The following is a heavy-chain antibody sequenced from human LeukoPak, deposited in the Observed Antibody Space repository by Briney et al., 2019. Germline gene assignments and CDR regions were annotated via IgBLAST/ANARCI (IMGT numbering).Heavy chain of an antibody. CDR1: GFTFSSYG. V-gene: IGHV3-30*02. D-gene: IGHD1-7*01. J-gene: IGHJ4*02. CDR2: IRYDGSNK. CDR3: ARGIEGTTNFDY. Sequence: GGSLRLSCAASGFTFSSYGMHWVRQAPGKGLEWVAFIRYDGSNKYYADSVKGRFTISRDNSKDTLYLQMNSLRAEDTAVYFCARGIEGTTNFDYWGQGTLVTVSS.